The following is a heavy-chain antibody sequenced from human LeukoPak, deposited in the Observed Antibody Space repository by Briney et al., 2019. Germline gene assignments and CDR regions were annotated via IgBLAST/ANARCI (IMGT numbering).Heavy chain of an antibody. Sequence: GGSLRLSCVASGFTFSRSGMHWVRQAPGKGLEWVAVISHDGSSKHCADSVKGRFTISRDNSMNTLYLQMNSLRTEDTAVYYCAKDRSSTWSIDYWGQGTLVTVSS. D-gene: IGHD6-13*01. J-gene: IGHJ4*02. CDR1: GFTFSRSG. V-gene: IGHV3-30*18. CDR3: AKDRSSTWSIDY. CDR2: ISHDGSSK.